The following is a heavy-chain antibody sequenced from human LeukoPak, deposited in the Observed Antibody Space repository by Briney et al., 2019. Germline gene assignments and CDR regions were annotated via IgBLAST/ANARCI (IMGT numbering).Heavy chain of an antibody. CDR3: ARHNDFWSGYDNWFDP. D-gene: IGHD3-3*01. Sequence: PSETLSLTCTVSGGSISSYYWSWIRQPPGKGLEWSGYIYYSGSTNYNPSLKSRVTISVDTSKNQFSLKLSSVTAADTAVYYCARHNDFWSGYDNWFDPWGQGTLVTVSS. CDR2: IYYSGST. J-gene: IGHJ5*02. CDR1: GGSISSYY. V-gene: IGHV4-59*08.